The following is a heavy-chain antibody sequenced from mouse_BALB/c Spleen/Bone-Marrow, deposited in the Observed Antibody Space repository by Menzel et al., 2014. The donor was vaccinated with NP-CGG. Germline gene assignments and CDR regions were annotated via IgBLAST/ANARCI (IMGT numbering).Heavy chain of an antibody. CDR3: AREVYGSWFAY. Sequence: QVQLQQPGAELARPGASVKMSCKASGYTSTYYTMYWVKQRPGQGLEWIGYINPNSDYTNYNQKFKDKATLTADKSSSTAYMQLSSLTSEDSAVYYCAREVYGSWFAYWGQGTLVTVSA. V-gene: IGHV1-4*01. CDR1: GYTSTYYT. D-gene: IGHD2-2*01. CDR2: INPNSDYT. J-gene: IGHJ3*01.